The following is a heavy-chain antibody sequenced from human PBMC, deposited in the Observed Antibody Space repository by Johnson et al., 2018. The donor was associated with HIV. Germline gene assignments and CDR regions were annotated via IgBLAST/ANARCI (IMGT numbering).Heavy chain of an antibody. D-gene: IGHD3-10*01. J-gene: IGHJ3*02. CDR1: GFTFSSYA. CDR3: ARTLWFRELLGAFDI. CDR2: ISYDGSNT. Sequence: VQLVESGGGVVQPGRSLRLSCAASGFTFSSYAMHWVRQAPGKGLEWVAVISYDGSNTYYADSVKGRFTISRDNSKNTLYLQMNSLRAEDTAVYYCARTLWFRELLGAFDIWGQGTMVTVSS. V-gene: IGHV3-30*04.